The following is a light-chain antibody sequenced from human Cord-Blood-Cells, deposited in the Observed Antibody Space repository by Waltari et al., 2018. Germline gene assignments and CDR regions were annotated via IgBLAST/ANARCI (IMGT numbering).Light chain of an antibody. CDR1: PSVSSN. J-gene: IGKJ4*01. V-gene: IGKV3-15*01. CDR2: GAS. CDR3: QQYINWPPLT. Sequence: EIVMTQSPATLSVSPGERATLSCRASPSVSSNLAWYQQKPGQAPRLLIYGASTRATGIPARFSGSGSGTEFTLTISSLQSEDFAVYYCQQYINWPPLTFGGGTKVEIK.